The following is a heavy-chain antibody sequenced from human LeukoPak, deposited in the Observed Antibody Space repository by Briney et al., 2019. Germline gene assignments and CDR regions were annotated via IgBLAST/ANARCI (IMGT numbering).Heavy chain of an antibody. Sequence: GGSLRLSCAASGFTFSRYSMNWVRQAPGKGLEWVSVIYSGGSTYYADSVKGRFTISRDNSKNTPYLQMNSLRAEDTAVYYCASPLYYYDSSGYLQPDYWGQGTLVTVSS. CDR2: IYSGGST. V-gene: IGHV3-66*01. CDR1: GFTFSRYS. D-gene: IGHD3-22*01. J-gene: IGHJ4*02. CDR3: ASPLYYYDSSGYLQPDY.